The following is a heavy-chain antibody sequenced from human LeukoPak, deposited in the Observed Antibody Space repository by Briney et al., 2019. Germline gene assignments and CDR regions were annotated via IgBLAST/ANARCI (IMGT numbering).Heavy chain of an antibody. CDR2: IYYSGST. J-gene: IGHJ5*02. D-gene: IGHD6-13*01. Sequence: SETLSLTCTVSGGSISSYYWSWIRQPPGKGLEWIGYIYYSGSTNYNPSLKSRVTISVDTSKNQFSLKLSSVTAADTAVYYCARLFSSSWYWFDPWGQGTLVTASS. V-gene: IGHV4-59*08. CDR1: GGSISSYY. CDR3: ARLFSSSWYWFDP.